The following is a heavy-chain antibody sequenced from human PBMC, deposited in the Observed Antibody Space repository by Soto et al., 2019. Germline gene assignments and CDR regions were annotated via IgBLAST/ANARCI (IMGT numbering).Heavy chain of an antibody. Sequence: GGSLRLSCAASGLTLSDSHMNWVRQAPGKGLECVSFINSSSAIYYADSVKGRFTISRDNAKNSLYLQMNSLRAVDTAVYYCARVPASIRSGDEVYYYYGMDVWGQGTTVTVSS. CDR1: GLTLSDSH. V-gene: IGHV3-11*04. CDR3: ARVPASIRSGDEVYYYYGMDV. D-gene: IGHD2-2*02. J-gene: IGHJ6*02. CDR2: INSSSAI.